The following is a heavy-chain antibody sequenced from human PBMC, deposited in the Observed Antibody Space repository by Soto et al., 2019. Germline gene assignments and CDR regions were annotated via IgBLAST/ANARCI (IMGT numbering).Heavy chain of an antibody. CDR2: IWYDGSNK. V-gene: IGHV3-33*01. Sequence: QVQLVESGGGVVQPGRSLRLSCAASGFTFSSYGMHWVRQAPGKGLERVAVIWYDGSNKYYADSVKGRFTISRDNSYNPLYLQMTSLRAEDTAVYYCARDLDRVSIFGFDPWGQGTLVTVSS. J-gene: IGHJ5*02. D-gene: IGHD3-3*01. CDR3: ARDLDRVSIFGFDP. CDR1: GFTFSSYG.